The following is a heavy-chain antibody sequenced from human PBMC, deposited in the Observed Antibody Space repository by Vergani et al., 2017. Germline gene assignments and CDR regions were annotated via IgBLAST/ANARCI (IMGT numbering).Heavy chain of an antibody. D-gene: IGHD2-2*02. Sequence: QVQLVESGGGVVQPGRSLRLSCAASGFTFSSYAMHGVLQAPGKGLEWVAVISYDGSNKYYADSVKGRFTISRDNSKNTLYLQMNSLRAEDTAVYYCARDGRYCRSTSCYTGFYYYYYMDVWGKGTTVTVSS. CDR1: GFTFSSYA. CDR2: ISYDGSNK. V-gene: IGHV3-30-3*01. J-gene: IGHJ6*03. CDR3: ARDGRYCRSTSCYTGFYYYYYMDV.